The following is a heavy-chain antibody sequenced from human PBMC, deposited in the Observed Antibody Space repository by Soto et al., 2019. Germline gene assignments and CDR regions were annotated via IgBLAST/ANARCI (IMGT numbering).Heavy chain of an antibody. V-gene: IGHV3-30-3*01. Sequence: QLKLVESGGGVVQPGASLRLSCVASGFTFSDYPLHWVRRAPGKGLEWVAVISYDGNDESYSDSVKGRFTISRDNSKTTVYLQMNSLRADDMAVYHCARDMRHDYASGRLDYLGQGTLVTVSS. CDR1: GFTFSDYP. D-gene: IGHD3-10*01. CDR2: ISYDGNDE. CDR3: ARDMRHDYASGRLDY. J-gene: IGHJ4*02.